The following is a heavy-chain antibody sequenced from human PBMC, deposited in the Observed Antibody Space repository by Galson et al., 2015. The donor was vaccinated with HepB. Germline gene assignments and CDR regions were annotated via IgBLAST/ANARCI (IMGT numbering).Heavy chain of an antibody. J-gene: IGHJ6*02. D-gene: IGHD5-18*01. Sequence: SLRLSCAASGFTFSSYVMHWVRQPPGRGLEWVALIWFDGSEIYYTDSVKGRLTVSRDDSRNTVYLQMDSLRVDDTAVYYCAREMRGYSYGSVYYYGLDVWGQGTTVTVSS. CDR2: IWFDGSEI. V-gene: IGHV3-33*08. CDR3: AREMRGYSYGSVYYYGLDV. CDR1: GFTFSSYV.